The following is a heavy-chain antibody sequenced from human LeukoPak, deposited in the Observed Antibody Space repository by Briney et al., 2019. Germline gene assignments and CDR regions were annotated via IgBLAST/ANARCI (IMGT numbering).Heavy chain of an antibody. CDR3: ARHYYGSGSYSHFDY. CDR2: ISLSDSYT. D-gene: IGHD3-10*01. CDR1: GYSFDNYW. J-gene: IGHJ4*02. Sequence: GESLKISCKGSGYSFDNYWITWLRQMPGKGLEWMGKISLSDSYTNYSPSFQGHVTISADKSISTAYLQWSSLKASDSAMYYCARHYYGSGSYSHFDYWGQGTLVTVSS. V-gene: IGHV5-10-1*01.